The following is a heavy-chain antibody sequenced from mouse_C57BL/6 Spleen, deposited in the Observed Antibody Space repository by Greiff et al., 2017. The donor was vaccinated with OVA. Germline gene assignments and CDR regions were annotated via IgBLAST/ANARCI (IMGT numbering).Heavy chain of an antibody. D-gene: IGHD1-1*01. CDR1: GFTFSSYA. Sequence: EVMLVESGGGLVKPGGSLKLSCAASGFTFSSYAMSWVRQTPEKRLEWVATISDGGSYTYYPDNVKGRFTISRDNAKNNLYLQMSHLKSEDTAMYYCARDGDYGSSPDYWGQGTTLTVSS. J-gene: IGHJ2*01. CDR2: ISDGGSYT. V-gene: IGHV5-4*01. CDR3: ARDGDYGSSPDY.